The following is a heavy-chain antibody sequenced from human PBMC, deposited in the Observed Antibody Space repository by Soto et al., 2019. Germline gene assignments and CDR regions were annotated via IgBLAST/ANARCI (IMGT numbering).Heavy chain of an antibody. J-gene: IGHJ4*02. D-gene: IGHD1-26*01. CDR1: GGSISSSSYY. CDR2: IYYSGST. CDR3: ASAPRREGSFDY. V-gene: IGHV4-39*01. Sequence: SETLSLTCTVSGGSISSSSYYWGWIRQPPGKGLEWIGSIYYSGSTYYNPSLKSRVTISVDTSKNQFSLKLSSVTAADTAVYYCASAPRREGSFDYWGQGTLVTVSS.